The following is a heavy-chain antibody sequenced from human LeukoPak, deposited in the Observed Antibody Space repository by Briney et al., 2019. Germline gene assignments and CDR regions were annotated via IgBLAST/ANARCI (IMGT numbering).Heavy chain of an antibody. CDR3: ARNAPPYFYYMDV. CDR1: GGSISDYY. V-gene: IGHV4-4*07. CDR2: IYSSGIT. Sequence: SETLSLTCSVSGGSISDYYWTWIRQPAGKGLEWIWRIYSSGITKYNPSLMSRLTISVDTSNKQFSLNLTSVTAADTAVYYCARNAPPYFYYMDVWGKGTTVTVSS. J-gene: IGHJ6*03.